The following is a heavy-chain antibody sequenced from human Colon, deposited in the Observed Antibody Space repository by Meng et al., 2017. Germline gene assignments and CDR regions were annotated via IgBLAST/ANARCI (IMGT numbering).Heavy chain of an antibody. CDR2: IIAPKT. D-gene: IGHD3-10*01. V-gene: IGHV3-23*01. CDR1: GFTFSIYD. Sequence: ESLKISCAASGFTFSIYDMSWVRQAPGKGLEWVSHIIAPKTYYADSVKGRFTISRDNSKNTLYLQMNSLREEDTAVYFCAKARKSATYNGGWFWGRGTVVTVSS. J-gene: IGHJ4*02. CDR3: AKARKSATYNGGWF.